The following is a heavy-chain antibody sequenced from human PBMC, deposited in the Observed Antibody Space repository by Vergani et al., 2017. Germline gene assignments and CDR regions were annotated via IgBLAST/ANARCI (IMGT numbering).Heavy chain of an antibody. CDR2: ISGSGGST. Sequence: EVQLLESGGGLVQPGGSLRLSCAASGFTFSSYAMSWVRQAPGKGLEWVSAISGSGGSTYYADSVKGRFTISRDNSKNTLYLQMNSLRAEDTAVYYCARDREQQLVLGVDHYYYYYYMDVWGKGTTVTVSS. CDR1: GFTFSSYA. D-gene: IGHD6-13*01. CDR3: ARDREQQLVLGVDHYYYYYYMDV. J-gene: IGHJ6*03. V-gene: IGHV3-23*01.